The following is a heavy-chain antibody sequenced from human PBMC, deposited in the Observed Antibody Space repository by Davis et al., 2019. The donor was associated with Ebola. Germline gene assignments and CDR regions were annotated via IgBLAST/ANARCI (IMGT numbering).Heavy chain of an antibody. D-gene: IGHD3-22*01. CDR3: ARDLRYDSSGYDYYFYMDV. J-gene: IGHJ6*03. CDR2: IYYSGST. CDR1: GGSISRGGSY. Sequence: PSETLSLTCTVSGGSISRGGSYWTWIRQHPGKGLEWIGYIYYSGSTSYKPSLKSRVTISLATSKNQFSLNLYSVTAADTAVYYCARDLRYDSSGYDYYFYMDVWGKGTTVTVSS. V-gene: IGHV4-31*03.